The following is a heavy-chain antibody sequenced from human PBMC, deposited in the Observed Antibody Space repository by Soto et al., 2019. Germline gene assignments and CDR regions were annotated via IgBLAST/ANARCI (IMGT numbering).Heavy chain of an antibody. D-gene: IGHD1-26*01. Sequence: EVQLLESGGDLVQPGGSLRLSCAASGFTFCSYAMNWVRQAPGKGLEWVSAISGSGGNTFYADSVKGRFTISRDNSKNTLFLQMHSLRAKDTAIYYCAMLNSGSYSYHGMDVWGQGTTVTASS. CDR3: AMLNSGSYSYHGMDV. J-gene: IGHJ6*02. V-gene: IGHV3-23*01. CDR1: GFTFCSYA. CDR2: ISGSGGNT.